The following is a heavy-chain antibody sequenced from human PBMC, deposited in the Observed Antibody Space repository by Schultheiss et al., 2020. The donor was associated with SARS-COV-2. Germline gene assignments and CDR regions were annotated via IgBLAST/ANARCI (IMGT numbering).Heavy chain of an antibody. CDR3: ARDEDKDGYSSKDC. CDR2: IKSDGSST. V-gene: IGHV3-74*01. Sequence: GGSLRLSCAASGFAVSSSYMTWVRQAPGKGLVWVSRIKSDGSSTAYADSVKGRFTISRDNAKNTMYLQMNSLRAEDTAVYYCARDEDKDGYSSKDCWGQGTQVTVSS. CDR1: GFAVSSSY. J-gene: IGHJ4*02. D-gene: IGHD5-18*01.